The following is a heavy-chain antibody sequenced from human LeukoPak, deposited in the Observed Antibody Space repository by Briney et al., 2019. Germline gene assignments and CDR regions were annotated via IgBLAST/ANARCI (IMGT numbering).Heavy chain of an antibody. CDR1: GYTFTSYG. D-gene: IGHD3-22*01. CDR3: ARVYSDFYYYFDY. V-gene: IGHV1-2*02. CDR2: INPNSGGT. J-gene: IGHJ4*02. Sequence: GASVKVSCKASGYTFTSYGISWVRQAPGQGLEWMGWINPNSGGTNYAQKFQGRVTMTRDTSISTAYMELSRLRSDDTAVYYCARVYSDFYYYFDYWGQGTLVTVSS.